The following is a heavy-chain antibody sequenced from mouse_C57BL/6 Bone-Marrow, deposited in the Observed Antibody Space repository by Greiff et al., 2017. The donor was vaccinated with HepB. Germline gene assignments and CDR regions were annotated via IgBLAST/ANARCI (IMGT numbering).Heavy chain of an antibody. D-gene: IGHD2-1*01. V-gene: IGHV1-81*01. CDR3: ARWGGNYGYYAMDY. Sequence: VQLQQSGAELARPGASVKLSCKASGYTFTSYGISWVKQRTGQGLEWIGEIYPRSGNTYYNEKFKGKATLTADKSSRTAYMELRSLTSEDSAVYFCARWGGNYGYYAMDYWGQGTSVTVSS. CDR2: IYPRSGNT. J-gene: IGHJ4*01. CDR1: GYTFTSYG.